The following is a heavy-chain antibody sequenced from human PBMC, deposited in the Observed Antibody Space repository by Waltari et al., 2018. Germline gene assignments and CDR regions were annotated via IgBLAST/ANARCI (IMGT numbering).Heavy chain of an antibody. Sequence: QVRLQQWGAGLLKPSETLSLTCAVYGGSFSGYYWTWIRQSSGKGLGWIGEINHSVSTTYHPSLKSRVTISVDTSKNQFSLKLTSVTAADTAVYYCARVEGYASGSPRFDYWGQGTLVTVSS. J-gene: IGHJ4*02. V-gene: IGHV4-34*01. D-gene: IGHD2-2*01. CDR3: ARVEGYASGSPRFDY. CDR2: INHSVST. CDR1: GGSFSGYY.